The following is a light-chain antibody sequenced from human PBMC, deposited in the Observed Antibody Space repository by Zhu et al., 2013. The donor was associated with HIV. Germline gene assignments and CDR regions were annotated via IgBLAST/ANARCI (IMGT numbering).Light chain of an antibody. J-gene: IGKJ5*01. CDR2: GAS. CDR1: QNIGYN. CDR3: QQYDKWPPVT. V-gene: IGKV3-15*01. Sequence: VLTQSPDTLSVSPGGRASLSCRASQNIGYNLAWYQQKPGQAPKLLMYGASTRATRIPARFSGSGSGTDFTLTISDLQSDDFGIYYCQQYDKWPPVTFGQGTRLQIK.